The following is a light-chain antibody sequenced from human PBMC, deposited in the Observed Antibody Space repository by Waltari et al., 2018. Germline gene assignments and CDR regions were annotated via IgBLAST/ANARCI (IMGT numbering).Light chain of an antibody. J-gene: IGKJ5*01. Sequence: TCQPSPHATKYLNCYQQKPGTAPNLVIYYASNFQRGVPSTFSGSGSGTHFTFTISILQPEEIATYYCQQYYNVPRTFGQGTRLEIK. CDR2: YAS. CDR3: QQYYNVPRT. V-gene: IGKV1-33*01. CDR1: PHATKY.